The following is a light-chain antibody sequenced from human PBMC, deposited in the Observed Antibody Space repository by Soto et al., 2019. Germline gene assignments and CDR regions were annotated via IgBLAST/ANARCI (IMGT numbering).Light chain of an antibody. J-gene: IGKJ5*01. V-gene: IGKV3-20*01. CDR1: QSVSNNY. CDR3: QQYGDSLSIT. CDR2: GAS. Sequence: EIVLTQSPGTLSLSPGERATLSCRASQSVSNNYLAWYQQKPGQAPRLLIYGASNRATGIPDRFSGSGSGTDFTLTITRLEPEDFAVYYCQQYGDSLSITFGQGTRLEIK.